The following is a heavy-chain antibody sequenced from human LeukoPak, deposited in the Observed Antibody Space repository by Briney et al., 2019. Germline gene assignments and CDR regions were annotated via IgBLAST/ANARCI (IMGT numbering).Heavy chain of an antibody. CDR3: ARGIYPLSWFDP. D-gene: IGHD2/OR15-2a*01. CDR2: INPNSGGT. CDR1: GYSFTGSY. Sequence: ASVNVSCKSSGYSFTGSYMHLVWHAPAQGLGRKGWINPNSGGTNYAQEFQGRVTITRYTAISTTYMDLSRLRPDDTAVYNCARGIYPLSWFDPWGQGTLVTVSS. J-gene: IGHJ5*02. V-gene: IGHV1-2*02.